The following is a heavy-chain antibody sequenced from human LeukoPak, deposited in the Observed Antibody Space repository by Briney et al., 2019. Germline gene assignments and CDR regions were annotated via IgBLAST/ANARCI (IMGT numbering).Heavy chain of an antibody. J-gene: IGHJ6*03. V-gene: IGHV3-21*01. CDR3: ARDQSSGWYDHYYMDV. CDR2: ISSSSSYI. CDR1: GFTFSSYS. D-gene: IGHD6-19*01. Sequence: PGGSLRLSCAASGFTFSSYSMNWVRQAPGKGLEWVSSISSSSSYIYYADSVKGRFTISRDNAKNSLYLQMNSLRAEDTAVYYCARDQSSGWYDHYYMDVWGKGTTVTISS.